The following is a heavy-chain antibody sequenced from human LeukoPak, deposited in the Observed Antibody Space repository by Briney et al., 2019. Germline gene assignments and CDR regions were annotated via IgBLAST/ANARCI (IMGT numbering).Heavy chain of an antibody. CDR1: GFTFSNYD. V-gene: IGHV3-48*02. CDR2: ISTGSSTI. CDR3: ARDILMDY. D-gene: IGHD2-8*01. Sequence: GGSLTLSCAASGFTFSNYDMNWVRQAPGKGLEWVSYISTGSSTIYSADSVKGRFTISRDNAKSSLYLQMNSLRDDDTAVYYCARDILMDYWGQGTLVTVAS. J-gene: IGHJ4*02.